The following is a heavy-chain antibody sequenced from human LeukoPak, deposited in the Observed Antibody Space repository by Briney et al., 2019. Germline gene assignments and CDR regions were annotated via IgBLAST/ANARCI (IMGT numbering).Heavy chain of an antibody. CDR3: AKHTRYFDWLPRGFNYYGMDV. J-gene: IGHJ6*02. CDR2: ISGSGGST. Sequence: GGSLRLSCAASGFTFSSYAMSWVRQAPGKGLEWVSAISGSGGSTYYADSVKGRFTISRDNSKNTQYLQMNSLRAEDTAVYYCAKHTRYFDWLPRGFNYYGMDVWGQGTTVTVSS. CDR1: GFTFSSYA. D-gene: IGHD3-9*01. V-gene: IGHV3-23*01.